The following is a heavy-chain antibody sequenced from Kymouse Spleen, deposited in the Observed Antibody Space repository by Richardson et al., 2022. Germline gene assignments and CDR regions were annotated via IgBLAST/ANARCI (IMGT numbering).Heavy chain of an antibody. Sequence: EVQLVESGGGLVKPGGSLRLSCAASGFTFSNAWMSWVRQAPGKGLEWVGRIKSKTDGGTTDYAAPVKGRFTISRDDSKNTLYLQMNSLKTEDTAVYYCTTDLDIVLMVYAIKYNWNDGIFDYWGQGTLVTVSS. CDR1: GFTFSNAW. CDR2: IKSKTDGGTT. CDR3: TTDLDIVLMVYAIKYNWNDGIFDY. D-gene: IGHD2-8*01. J-gene: IGHJ4*02. V-gene: IGHV3-15*01.